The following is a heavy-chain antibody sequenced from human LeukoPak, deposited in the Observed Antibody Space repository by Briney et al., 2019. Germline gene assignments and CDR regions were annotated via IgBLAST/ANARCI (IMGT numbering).Heavy chain of an antibody. CDR3: ARLGTSRSYFDY. V-gene: IGHV4-39*01. Sequence: SETLSLTCTVSGGSNSRSSYYWGWIRQPPVKGVEWIGSIYYSGTTYYNPSLKSRVTISVDTSKNQFSLKLSSVTAADTAVYYCARLGTSRSYFDYWGQETLVTVSS. D-gene: IGHD2-2*01. CDR1: GGSNSRSSYY. J-gene: IGHJ4*02. CDR2: IYYSGTT.